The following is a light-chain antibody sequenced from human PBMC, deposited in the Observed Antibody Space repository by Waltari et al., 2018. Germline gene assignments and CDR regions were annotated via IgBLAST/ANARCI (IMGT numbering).Light chain of an antibody. CDR1: QNIHKF. V-gene: IGKV1-39*01. J-gene: IGKJ5*01. CDR3: QQYKSFPIT. CDR2: GAS. Sequence: DIQMTQSPSALSASVGDRVTITCRASQNIHKFLSWYQQKPGKAPKLLIYGASKLQSGVPSRFSGSGYGTDFTLIISSLQPEDFASYYCQQYKSFPITFGQGTRLEIK.